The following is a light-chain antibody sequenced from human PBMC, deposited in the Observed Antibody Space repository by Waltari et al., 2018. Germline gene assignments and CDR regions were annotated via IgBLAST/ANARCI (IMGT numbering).Light chain of an antibody. CDR3: QQSYITPLT. V-gene: IGKV1-39*01. CDR2: TAS. Sequence: DIQMTQSPSSLAASLGDRVTITCRASQGISRYLNWFQQKPGKAPNLLIYTASSLETGVPSRFSGSGSGTDFTLTITSLQPEDFATYYCQQSYITPLTFGGGTKVEIK. J-gene: IGKJ4*01. CDR1: QGISRY.